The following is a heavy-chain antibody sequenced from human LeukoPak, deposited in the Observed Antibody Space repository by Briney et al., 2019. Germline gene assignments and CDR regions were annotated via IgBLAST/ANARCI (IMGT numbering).Heavy chain of an antibody. CDR3: AKSQGFFDY. CDR1: GFTFSSNA. Sequence: GGSLRLSCAASGFTFSSNAMTWVRQAPGKGLEWVSSISNSGGSTYYTDSVKGRFTISSDNSKNTLYLQMNSLRAEDTAIYYCAKSQGFFDYRGQGSLVTVSS. CDR2: ISNSGGST. V-gene: IGHV3-23*01. J-gene: IGHJ4*02.